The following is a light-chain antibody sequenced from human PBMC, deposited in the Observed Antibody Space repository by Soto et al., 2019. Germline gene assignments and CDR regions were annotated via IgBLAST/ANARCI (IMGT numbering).Light chain of an antibody. CDR2: GAS. J-gene: IGKJ4*01. CDR1: QSVPTNY. V-gene: IGKV3-20*01. CDR3: QQHGSPPFT. Sequence: EIVLTQSPGTLSLSPGERATLSCRASQSVPTNYLAWYQQKPGQAPRLLIYGASSRATGIPDRFCGSGSGTDFTLTISRLEPEDFAVYHCQQHGSPPFTFAGGTKVEIK.